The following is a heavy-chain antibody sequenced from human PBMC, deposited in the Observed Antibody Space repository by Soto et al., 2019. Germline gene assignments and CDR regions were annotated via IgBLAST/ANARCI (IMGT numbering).Heavy chain of an antibody. V-gene: IGHV4-59*08. D-gene: IGHD4-17*01. CDR2: IYYSGST. CDR1: GGSISSYY. CDR3: ARQISRTVVTHYNWYFDL. Sequence: QVQLQESGPGLVKPSETLSLTCTVSGGSISSYYWSWIRQPPGKGLEWIGYIYYSGSTNYNPSLQSRVTISVDTSKNQFSLKLSSVTAADTAVYYCARQISRTVVTHYNWYFDLWGRGTLVTVSS. J-gene: IGHJ2*01.